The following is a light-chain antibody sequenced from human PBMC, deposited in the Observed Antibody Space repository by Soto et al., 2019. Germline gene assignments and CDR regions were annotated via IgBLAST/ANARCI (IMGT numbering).Light chain of an antibody. J-gene: IGKJ5*01. CDR3: QQYGGSPIT. V-gene: IGKV3-20*01. Sequence: EIVLTQSPGTLSLSPVERATLSCMASQSVASSLAWYQQKPGLAPTLLISDASSRASGVPDRFTGGGSGTDFTLTIRRLEPEDFALYYCQQYGGSPITFGQGTRLEIK. CDR2: DAS. CDR1: QSVASS.